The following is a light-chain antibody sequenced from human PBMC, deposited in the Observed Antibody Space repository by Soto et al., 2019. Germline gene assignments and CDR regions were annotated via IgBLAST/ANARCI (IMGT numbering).Light chain of an antibody. Sequence: QSALTQPASVSGSPGQSITISCTGPSSDVGSYNLVSWYQQYPGKAPKLIIFEVFKRPSGVSHRFSGSKSGNTASLTISGLQAEDEANYYCCSNAGRATYVFGGGTKVTVL. V-gene: IGLV2-23*02. J-gene: IGLJ2*01. CDR2: EVF. CDR1: SSDVGSYNL. CDR3: CSNAGRATYV.